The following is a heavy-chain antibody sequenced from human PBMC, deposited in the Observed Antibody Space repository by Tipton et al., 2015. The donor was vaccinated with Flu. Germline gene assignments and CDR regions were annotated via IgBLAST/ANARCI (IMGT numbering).Heavy chain of an antibody. D-gene: IGHD4-11*01. CDR1: GGSISSGDFY. CDR3: ARRDYSNYVSEPKSWFDP. J-gene: IGHJ5*02. Sequence: TLSLTCTVSGGSISSGDFYWSWIRQLPGKGLEWIGYIFYSGSTYYNPSLKSRVSLSLDTSRDQFSLRLTSVTAADTAIYFCARRDYSNYVSEPKSWFDPWGRGTLVTVSS. V-gene: IGHV4-30-4*08. CDR2: IFYSGST.